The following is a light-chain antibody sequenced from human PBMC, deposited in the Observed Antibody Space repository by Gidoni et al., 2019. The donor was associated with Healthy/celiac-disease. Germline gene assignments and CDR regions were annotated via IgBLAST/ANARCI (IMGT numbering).Light chain of an antibody. CDR1: QSVLYSSNNKNY. V-gene: IGKV4-1*01. Sequence: GSLGERATINCKSSQSVLYSSNNKNYLAWYQQKPGQPPKLLIYWASTRESGVPDRFSGSGSGTDLTLTISSLQAEDVAVYYCQQYYSTPPTFGGGTKVEIK. CDR3: QQYYSTPPT. J-gene: IGKJ4*01. CDR2: WAS.